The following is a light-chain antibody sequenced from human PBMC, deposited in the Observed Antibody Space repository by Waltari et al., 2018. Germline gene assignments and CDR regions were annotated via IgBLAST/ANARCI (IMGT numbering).Light chain of an antibody. CDR2: VAS. CDR1: QSVSRY. J-gene: IGKJ1*01. CDR3: QKYGRSPAT. V-gene: IGKV3-20*01. Sequence: EIMLTQSPGTLSLSPGERANLSCSARQSVSRYLAWYQHKPGQAPRLLIYVASSRATGIPDRFSGSGSGTDFSLTISRLEPEDFAVYYCQKYGRSPATFGQGTKVEIK.